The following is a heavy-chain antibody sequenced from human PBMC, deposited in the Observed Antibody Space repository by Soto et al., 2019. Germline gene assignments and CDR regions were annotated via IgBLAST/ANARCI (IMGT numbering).Heavy chain of an antibody. CDR3: AKDQFSSSWSPAPFQH. Sequence: GVSLRLSCAASGFTFSSYAMSWVRQAPGKGLEWVSAISGSGGSTYYADSVKGRFTISRDNSKNTLYLQMNSLRAEDTAVYYCAKDQFSSSWSPAPFQHWGQGTLVTVYS. CDR2: ISGSGGST. J-gene: IGHJ1*01. CDR1: GFTFSSYA. D-gene: IGHD6-13*01. V-gene: IGHV3-23*01.